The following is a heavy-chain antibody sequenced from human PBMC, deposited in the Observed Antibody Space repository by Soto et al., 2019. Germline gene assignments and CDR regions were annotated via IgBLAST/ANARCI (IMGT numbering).Heavy chain of an antibody. CDR2: ISSSSSYI. V-gene: IGHV3-21*01. D-gene: IGHD6-19*01. CDR3: ARDYVTLYTSGWYSDY. Sequence: VQLVESGGGLVKPGGSLRLSCAASGFIFSTSSMNWVRQAPGKGLEWVSSISSSSSYIYYADSVEGRFTISRDNAKNSLYLQMHSLRVEDTAVYYCARDYVTLYTSGWYSDYWGQGTLVTVSS. CDR1: GFIFSTSS. J-gene: IGHJ4*02.